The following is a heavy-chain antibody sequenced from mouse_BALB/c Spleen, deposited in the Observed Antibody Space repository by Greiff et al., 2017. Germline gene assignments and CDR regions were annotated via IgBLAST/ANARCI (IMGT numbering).Heavy chain of an antibody. J-gene: IGHJ2*01. V-gene: IGHV1S29*02. D-gene: IGHD1-1*01. CDR1: GYTFTDYN. Sequence: VQLKESGPELVKPGASVKISCKASGYTFTDYNMHWVKQSHGKSLEWIGYIYPYNGGTGYNQKFKSKATLTVDNSSSTAYMELRSLTSEDSAVYYCARNLLLRYYFDYWGQGTTLTVSS. CDR2: IYPYNGGT. CDR3: ARNLLLRYYFDY.